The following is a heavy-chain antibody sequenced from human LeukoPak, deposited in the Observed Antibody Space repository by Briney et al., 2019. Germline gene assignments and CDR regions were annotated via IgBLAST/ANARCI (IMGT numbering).Heavy chain of an antibody. D-gene: IGHD6-19*01. J-gene: IGHJ4*02. CDR1: GFTFDDYA. CDR3: AKDKELLQWLVRPYYFDY. CDR2: ISGDGGST. V-gene: IGHV3-43*02. Sequence: GGSLRLSCAASGFTFDDYAMHWVRQAPGKGLEWVSLISGDGGSTYYADSVKGRFTISRDNSKNPLYLQMNSLRTEDPALYYCAKDKELLQWLVRPYYFDYWGQGTLVTVSS.